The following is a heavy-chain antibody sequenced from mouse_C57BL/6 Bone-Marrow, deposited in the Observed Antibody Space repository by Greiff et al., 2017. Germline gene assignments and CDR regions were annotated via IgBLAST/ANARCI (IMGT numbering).Heavy chain of an antibody. CDR2: ISSGGSYT. D-gene: IGHD1-1*01. J-gene: IGHJ3*01. Sequence: DVMLVESGGDLVKPGGSLKLSCAASGFTFSSYGMSWVRQTPDKRLEWVATISSGGSYTYYPDSVKGRFTISRDNAKNTLYLQMGSLKSEDTAMYYCARPLHWYGSRYGFAYWGQGTLVTVSA. V-gene: IGHV5-6*02. CDR3: ARPLHWYGSRYGFAY. CDR1: GFTFSSYG.